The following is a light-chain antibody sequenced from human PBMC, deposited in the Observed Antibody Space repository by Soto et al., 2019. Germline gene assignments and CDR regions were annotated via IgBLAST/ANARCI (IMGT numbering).Light chain of an antibody. Sequence: EIVMTQSPATLSVSPGERVTLSCRASQSINNKVAWYQQKPGQAPRLLIYGASTRATGISARFSGSGSGTEFTLTISSLQSEDFALYYCQQYNNWPPTTFGQGTRLEI. J-gene: IGKJ5*01. V-gene: IGKV3-15*01. CDR3: QQYNNWPPTT. CDR1: QSINNK. CDR2: GAS.